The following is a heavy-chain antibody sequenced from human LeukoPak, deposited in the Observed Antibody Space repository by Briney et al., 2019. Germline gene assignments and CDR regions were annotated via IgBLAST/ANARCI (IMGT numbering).Heavy chain of an antibody. V-gene: IGHV1-69*13. CDR2: IIPIFGTA. CDR1: GGTFSSYA. Sequence: SVKVSCKASGGTFSSYAISWVRQAPGQGLEWMGGIIPIFGTANYAQKFQGRVTITADESTSTAYMELSSLRSEDTAVYYCARDLWSSCSSTSCRIYDYWGQGTLVTVSS. D-gene: IGHD2-2*01. CDR3: ARDLWSSCSSTSCRIYDY. J-gene: IGHJ4*02.